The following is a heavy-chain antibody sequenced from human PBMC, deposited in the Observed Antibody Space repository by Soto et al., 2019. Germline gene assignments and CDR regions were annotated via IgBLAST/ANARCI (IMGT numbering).Heavy chain of an antibody. D-gene: IGHD3-10*01. J-gene: IGHJ6*03. CDR1: GFTFSSYA. V-gene: IGHV3-23*01. CDR2: ISGSGGST. Sequence: PGGSLRLSCAASGFTFSSYAMSWVCQAPGKGLEWVSAISGSGGSTYYADSVKGRFTISRDNSKNTLYLQMNSLRAEDTAVYYCAKTARGFGELLSGGNYYYYYYMDVWGKGTTVTVSS. CDR3: AKTARGFGELLSGGNYYYYYYMDV.